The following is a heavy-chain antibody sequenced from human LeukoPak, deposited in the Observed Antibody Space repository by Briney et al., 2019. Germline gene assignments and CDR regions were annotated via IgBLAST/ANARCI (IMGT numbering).Heavy chain of an antibody. V-gene: IGHV4-39*07. CDR1: GGSVSGSNYY. Sequence: SETLSLTCSVSGGSVSGSNYYWAWIRQPPEKGLEWIGTIYYSGSTYYNVSLKSRVTMSVDTSKNQFSLKLSSVTVVDTAVYYCASGALGGTTVDYWGQGTLVTVSS. CDR2: IYYSGST. CDR3: ASGALGGTTVDY. D-gene: IGHD1-1*01. J-gene: IGHJ4*02.